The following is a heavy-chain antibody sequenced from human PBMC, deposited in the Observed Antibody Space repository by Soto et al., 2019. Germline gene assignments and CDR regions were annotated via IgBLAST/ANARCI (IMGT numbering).Heavy chain of an antibody. CDR3: ARAYSSSSYYFDY. Sequence: SETLSLTCSVSGGSVSSDSYYWNWIRQSPGKGLEWIGNIYDSGSTIYNPSLKSRVTISVDTSKNQFSLKLSSVTAADTAVYYCARAYSSSSYYFDYWGQGTLVTVSS. J-gene: IGHJ4*02. CDR2: IYDSGST. D-gene: IGHD6-6*01. V-gene: IGHV4-61*01. CDR1: GGSVSSDSYY.